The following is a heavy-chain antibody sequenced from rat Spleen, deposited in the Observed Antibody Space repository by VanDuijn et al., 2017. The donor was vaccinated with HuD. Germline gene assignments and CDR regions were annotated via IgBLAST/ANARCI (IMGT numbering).Heavy chain of an antibody. CDR3: ARDGIIRGPNWFAY. J-gene: IGHJ3*01. CDR1: GFSLTSYH. CDR2: WWSDGDK. D-gene: IGHD4-3*01. Sequence: QVQLKESGPGLVQPSQTLSLTCTVSGFSLTSYHVHWVRHPPGKGLEWMGVWWSDGDKSYKSALKSRLSISRDTSKNQVFLKMNSLQTEDTATYYCARDGIIRGPNWFAYWGQGTLVTVSS. V-gene: IGHV2-32*01.